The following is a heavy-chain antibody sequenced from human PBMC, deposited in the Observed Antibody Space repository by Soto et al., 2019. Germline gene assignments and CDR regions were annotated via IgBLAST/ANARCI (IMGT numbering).Heavy chain of an antibody. CDR1: GDSMSRGGYY. J-gene: IGHJ6*02. CDR3: ARVPGRVVYRQRYYYGMDL. Sequence: TSETLSLTCTVSGDSMSRGGYYWSWIRQHPEKGLEWLGHIYYSGSSYYNPSLKSRITMSVDTSKKWFSLKLSSVTAADTAVYYCARVPGRVVYRQRYYYGMDLWGQGTTVTVYS. D-gene: IGHD3-3*01. CDR2: IYYSGSS. V-gene: IGHV4-31*02.